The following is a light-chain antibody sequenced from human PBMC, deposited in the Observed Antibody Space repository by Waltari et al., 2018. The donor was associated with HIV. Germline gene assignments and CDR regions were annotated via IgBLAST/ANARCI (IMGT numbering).Light chain of an antibody. CDR1: ESVSSSY. CDR3: QLYSASIT. CDR2: GAS. Sequence: EIVLTQSPGTLSLSPGERATLSCRASESVSSSYLAWYQQKPGQAPRLLIYGASTRATDIPDRFSGSGSGTDFTLTISRLEPEDFAVYFCQLYSASITFGQGTRLGIK. J-gene: IGKJ5*01. V-gene: IGKV3-20*01.